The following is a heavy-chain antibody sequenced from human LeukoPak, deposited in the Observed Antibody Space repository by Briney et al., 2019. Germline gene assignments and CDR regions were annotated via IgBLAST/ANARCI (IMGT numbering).Heavy chain of an antibody. D-gene: IGHD3-3*01. CDR1: GYTFTSYY. V-gene: IGHV1-46*01. CDR2: INPSGGST. CDR3: ARDETYSDVWGASTGGRRGNYLDY. J-gene: IGHJ4*02. Sequence: GASVKVSCKASGYTFTSYYMHWVRQAPGQGLEWMGIINPSGGSTSYAQKFQGRVTMTRDMSTSTVYMELSSLRSEDTAMYFCARDETYSDVWGASTGGRRGNYLDYWGQGILVTVSS.